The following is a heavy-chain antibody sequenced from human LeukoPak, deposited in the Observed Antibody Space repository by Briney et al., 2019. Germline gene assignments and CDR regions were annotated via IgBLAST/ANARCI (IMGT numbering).Heavy chain of an antibody. D-gene: IGHD5-12*01. CDR1: GGTFSSYA. J-gene: IGHJ4*02. V-gene: IGHV1-69*01. Sequence: SVKVSCKASGGTFSSYAISWVRQAPGQGLEWMGGIIPIFGTANYAQKFQGRVTITADESTSTAYMELSSLRSEDTAAYYCARDRRGDGYAGYWGQGTLVTVSS. CDR2: IIPIFGTA. CDR3: ARDRRGDGYAGY.